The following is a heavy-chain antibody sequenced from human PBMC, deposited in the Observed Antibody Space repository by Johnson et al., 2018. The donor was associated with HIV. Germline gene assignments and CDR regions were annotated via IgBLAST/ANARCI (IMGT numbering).Heavy chain of an antibody. Sequence: VQLVESGGGLVRPGGSLRLSCVASGFSFIDYAMIWVRQAPGKGLEWVSFISGGDKTYYADSVKGRFTISRDNSENTVYLQMNSLRAEDTAVYYCARDKGIAARPDAFDIWGQGTMVTVSS. V-gene: IGHV3-23*04. CDR2: ISGGDKT. CDR3: ARDKGIAARPDAFDI. J-gene: IGHJ3*02. D-gene: IGHD6-6*01. CDR1: GFSFIDYA.